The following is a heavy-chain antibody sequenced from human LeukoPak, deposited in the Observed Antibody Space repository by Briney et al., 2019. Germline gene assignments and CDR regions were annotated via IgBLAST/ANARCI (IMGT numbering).Heavy chain of an antibody. CDR2: ISYDGSNK. V-gene: IGHV3-30*18. D-gene: IGHD3-22*01. CDR3: AKDHSPSTVWYCDSSGHPGDY. J-gene: IGHJ4*02. Sequence: PGGSLRLSCAASGFTFSSYGMHWVRQAPGKGLEWVAVISYDGSNKYYADSVKGRFTISRDNSKNTLYLQMNSLRAEDTAVYYCAKDHSPSTVWYCDSSGHPGDYWGQGTLVTVSS. CDR1: GFTFSSYG.